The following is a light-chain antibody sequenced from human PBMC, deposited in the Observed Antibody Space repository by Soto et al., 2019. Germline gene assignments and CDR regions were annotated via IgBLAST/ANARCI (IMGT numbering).Light chain of an antibody. CDR2: EVT. CDR3: SSFTSDSTWV. Sequence: QSVLTQPASVSGSPGQSITISCTGTSSDVGGYNYVSWYQHHPGSAPKLMIYEVTYRPSGVSNRFSGSRSANTASLTISGLQTEDEADYYCSSFTSDSTWVFGGGTQLTVL. CDR1: SSDVGGYNY. J-gene: IGLJ3*02. V-gene: IGLV2-14*01.